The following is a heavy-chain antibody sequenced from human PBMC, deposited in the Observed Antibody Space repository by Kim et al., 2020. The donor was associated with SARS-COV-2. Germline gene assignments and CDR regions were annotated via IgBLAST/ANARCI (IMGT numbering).Heavy chain of an antibody. CDR3: ARRRYFGSLFDP. Sequence: GESLKISRKASGSIFTDYWIGWVRQVPGKGLEWMGIIYPQNFDTQYSPPFQGHVTISVDNSISTAYLQWTSLKASDTAVYFCARRRYFGSLFDPWGQGTL. J-gene: IGHJ5*02. CDR1: GSIFTDYW. V-gene: IGHV5-51*01. D-gene: IGHD3-9*01. CDR2: IYPQNFDT.